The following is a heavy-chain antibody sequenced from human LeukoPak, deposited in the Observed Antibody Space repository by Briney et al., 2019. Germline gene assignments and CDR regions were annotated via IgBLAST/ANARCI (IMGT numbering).Heavy chain of an antibody. V-gene: IGHV3-74*01. CDR1: EFTFSSYW. CDR3: ARGDYYYMDV. J-gene: IGHJ6*03. CDR2: INTDGSST. Sequence: GGSLRLSCAASEFTFSSYWMHWVHQAPGKALVWVSRINTDGSSTIYADSVKGRFTISRDNAKNTLYLQMNSLRAEDTAVYYCARGDYYYMDVWGKGTTVTASS.